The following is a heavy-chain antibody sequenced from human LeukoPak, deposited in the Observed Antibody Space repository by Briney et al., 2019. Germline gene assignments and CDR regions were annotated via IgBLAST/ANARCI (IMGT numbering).Heavy chain of an antibody. V-gene: IGHV4-30-4*08. CDR3: ARGLAPPSFSWRGVVDY. J-gene: IGHJ4*02. Sequence: SQTLSLTCTVSGGSISSGDYYWRWIRQPPGKGLEWIGYIYYSGSTYYNPSLKSRVTISVDTSKNQFSLKLSSVTAADTAVYYCARGLAPPSFSWRGVVDYWGQGTLVTVSS. D-gene: IGHD2-21*01. CDR2: IYYSGST. CDR1: GGSISSGDYY.